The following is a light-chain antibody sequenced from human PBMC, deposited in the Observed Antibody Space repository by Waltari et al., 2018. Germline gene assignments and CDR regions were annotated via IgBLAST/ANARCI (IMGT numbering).Light chain of an antibody. Sequence: QSALTQPASVSGSPGQSITISCTGTSSDIDGYNSLSWYQQHPGKAPKLLSYDVRHRPSGVSNRLSGSKSDNTASLTISGLQAEDEADYCCSSYTRRTTYVFGTGTKVTVL. CDR2: DVR. CDR1: SSDIDGYNS. V-gene: IGLV2-14*03. CDR3: SSYTRRTTYV. J-gene: IGLJ1*01.